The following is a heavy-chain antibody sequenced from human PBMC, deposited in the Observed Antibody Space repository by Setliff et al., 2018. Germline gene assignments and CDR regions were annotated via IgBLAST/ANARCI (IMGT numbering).Heavy chain of an antibody. CDR2: IYYTGTA. CDR3: AAVGIDAGGGWFDP. CDR1: GDSISSTSYQ. V-gene: IGHV4-39*07. D-gene: IGHD1-26*01. Sequence: SETLSLTCTVSGDSISSTSYQWGWVRQPPGKGLEWIGSIYYTGTAYYNPSLKSRVTISVDTSKNQFSLKLSSATAADTAVYFCAAVGIDAGGGWFDPWGHGIPVTVSS. J-gene: IGHJ5*02.